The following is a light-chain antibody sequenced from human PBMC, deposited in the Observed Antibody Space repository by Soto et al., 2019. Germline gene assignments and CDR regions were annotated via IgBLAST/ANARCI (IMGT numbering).Light chain of an antibody. CDR3: QQYGRSPGT. J-gene: IGKJ1*01. V-gene: IGKV3-20*01. CDR2: GAS. CDR1: QSVSSAY. Sequence: VLTQSPGTLSLSPGERATLSCRASQSVSSAYVAWYQQKPGQAPRLLIYGASSRATDIPDRFSGSGSGTDFSLTLSRLEPEDFAVYYCQQYGRSPGTFGQGTKVEIK.